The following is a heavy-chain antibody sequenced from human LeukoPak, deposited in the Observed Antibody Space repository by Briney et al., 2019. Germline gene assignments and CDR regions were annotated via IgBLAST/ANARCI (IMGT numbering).Heavy chain of an antibody. Sequence: GGSLRLSCAASGNYWMHWVRQAPGKGLVWVSHINSDGSWTSYADSVKGRFTISKDNAKNTVYLQMNNLRAEDTAVYYCARAAAGRAYYHYGMDVWGQGTTVTVSS. CDR3: ARAAAGRAYYHYGMDV. D-gene: IGHD6-13*01. CDR2: INSDGSWT. V-gene: IGHV3-74*01. CDR1: GNYW. J-gene: IGHJ6*02.